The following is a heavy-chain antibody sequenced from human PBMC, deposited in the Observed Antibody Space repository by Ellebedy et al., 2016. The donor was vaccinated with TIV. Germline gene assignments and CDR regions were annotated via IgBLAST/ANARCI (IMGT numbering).Heavy chain of an antibody. CDR1: GYTFTRYG. Sequence: ASVKVSCKASGYTFTRYGITWVRQAPGQGLEWMGWISAYNGDTNYAQKLQGRVTMTTDTSTNTAYMELRSLRPDDTAVYYCARDEGGEGSLIVVVHFDYWGQGTLVTVSS. J-gene: IGHJ4*02. V-gene: IGHV1-18*01. CDR2: ISAYNGDT. CDR3: ARDEGGEGSLIVVVHFDY. D-gene: IGHD3-22*01.